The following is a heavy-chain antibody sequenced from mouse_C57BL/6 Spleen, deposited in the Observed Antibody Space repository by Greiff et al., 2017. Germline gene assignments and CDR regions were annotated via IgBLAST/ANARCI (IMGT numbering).Heavy chain of an antibody. CDR1: GYAFSSSW. CDR3: ARTTVVADFDY. D-gene: IGHD1-1*01. Sequence: QVQLQQSGPELVKPGASVKISCKASGYAFSSSWMNWVKQRPGKGLEWIGRIYPGDGDTNYNGKFKGKATLTADKSSSTAYMQLSSLTSEYSAVYFCARTTVVADFDYWGQGTTLTVSS. CDR2: IYPGDGDT. V-gene: IGHV1-82*01. J-gene: IGHJ2*01.